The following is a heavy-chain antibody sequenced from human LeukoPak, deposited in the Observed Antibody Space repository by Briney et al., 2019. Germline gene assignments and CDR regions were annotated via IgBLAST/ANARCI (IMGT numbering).Heavy chain of an antibody. CDR3: ARFYGPRNYYDSSGYYF. CDR1: GFTFSSYW. J-gene: IGHJ4*02. CDR2: IKQDGSEK. V-gene: IGHV3-7*01. Sequence: GGSLRLSCAASGFTFSSYWMSWVRQAPGKGLEWVANIKQDGSEKYYVDSVKGRFTISRDNAKNSLYLQMNSLRAEDTAVYYCARFYGPRNYYDSSGYYFWGQGTLVTVSS. D-gene: IGHD3-22*01.